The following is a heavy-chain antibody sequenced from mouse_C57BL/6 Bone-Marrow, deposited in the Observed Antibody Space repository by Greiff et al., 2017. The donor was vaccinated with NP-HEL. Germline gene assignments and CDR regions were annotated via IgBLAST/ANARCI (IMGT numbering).Heavy chain of an antibody. Sequence: QVQLQQPGAELVMPGASVKLSCKASGYTFTSYWMHWVKQRPGQGLEWIGEIDPSDSYTNYNQKFKGKSTLTVDKSSSTAYMQLSSLTSEDSAVYYCARGVYYGNYFYAMDYWGQGTSVTVSS. D-gene: IGHD2-1*01. CDR1: GYTFTSYW. CDR2: IDPSDSYT. V-gene: IGHV1-69*01. J-gene: IGHJ4*01. CDR3: ARGVYYGNYFYAMDY.